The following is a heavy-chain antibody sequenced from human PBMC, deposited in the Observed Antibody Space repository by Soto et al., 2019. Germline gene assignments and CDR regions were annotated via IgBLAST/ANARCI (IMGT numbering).Heavy chain of an antibody. CDR2: ILVDGRT. D-gene: IGHD2-8*02. CDR3: AKATATGGGAFDI. J-gene: IGHJ3*02. CDR1: GFICSSYD. Sequence: GGSLRLSCAASGFICSSYDMSWVRQAPGKGLEWVSTILVDGRTFYVDSVKGRFTISRDSSQSTVYLQMNSLTAGDTALYYCAKATATGGGAFDIWGQGTMVTVSS. V-gene: IGHV3-23*01.